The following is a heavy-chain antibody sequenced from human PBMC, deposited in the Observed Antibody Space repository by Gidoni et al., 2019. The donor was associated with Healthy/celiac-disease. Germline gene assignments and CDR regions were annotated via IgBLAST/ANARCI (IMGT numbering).Heavy chain of an antibody. D-gene: IGHD3-3*01. Sequence: EVQLVESGGGLVKPGGSLRLSCAASGFTFSSYRMNWVRQAPGKGLEWVSSISSSSSYIYYADSVKGRFTISRDNAKNSLYLQMNSLRAEDTAVYYCARDSGRLRFLEWLLFDFDYWGQGTLVTVSS. CDR2: ISSSSSYI. CDR3: ARDSGRLRFLEWLLFDFDY. CDR1: GFTFSSYR. V-gene: IGHV3-21*01. J-gene: IGHJ4*02.